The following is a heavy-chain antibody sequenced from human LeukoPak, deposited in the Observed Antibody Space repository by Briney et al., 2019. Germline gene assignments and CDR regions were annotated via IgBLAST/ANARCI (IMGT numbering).Heavy chain of an antibody. J-gene: IGHJ4*02. D-gene: IGHD1-1*01. CDR2: IGTAGDT. CDR1: GFTFSDYD. V-gene: IGHV3-13*01. CDR3: ARVAKERVGGVYYFDY. Sequence: QPGGSLRLSCAVSGFTFSDYDMHWVRQATGKGLEWVSAIGTAGDTYYTGSVKGRFTISRENAKNSLYLQMNSLRAGDTAVYYCARVAKERVGGVYYFDYWGQGTLVTVSS.